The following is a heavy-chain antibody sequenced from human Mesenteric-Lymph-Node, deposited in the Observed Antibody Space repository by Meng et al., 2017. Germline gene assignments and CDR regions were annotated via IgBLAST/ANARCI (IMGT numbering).Heavy chain of an antibody. CDR2: ISTNTGNP. CDR1: GFTFARQP. CDR3: GTLKYTSGFYGPAY. Sequence: VHVVQDGFGLRRLGASVRVSSLACGFTFARQPRNWGRQGAGQVLEWMVWISTNTGNPTYDQGFTGRFVFSVDTSVSTAYLQIISLKAEDTAVYYCGTLKYTSGFYGPAYWGQGALVTVSS. V-gene: IGHV7-4-1*02. J-gene: IGHJ4*02. D-gene: IGHD6-19*01.